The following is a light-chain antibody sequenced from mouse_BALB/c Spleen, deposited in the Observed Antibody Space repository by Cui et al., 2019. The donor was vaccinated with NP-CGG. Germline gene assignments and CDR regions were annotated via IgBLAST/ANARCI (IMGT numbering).Light chain of an antibody. J-gene: IGLJ1*01. Sequence: QAVVTQEYALTTSPGETVTLTCRSSTGAVTTSNYANWVQEKPDHLFTGLIGGTKNRVSGVPARFSGSLIGDKAALTITGAQTEDEAIYFCALWYSNHWVFGGGTKLTVL. V-gene: IGLV1*01. CDR3: ALWYSNHWV. CDR1: TGAVTTSNY. CDR2: GTK.